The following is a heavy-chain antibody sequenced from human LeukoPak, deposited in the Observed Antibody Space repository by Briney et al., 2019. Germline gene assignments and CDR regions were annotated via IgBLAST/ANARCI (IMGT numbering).Heavy chain of an antibody. D-gene: IGHD2-2*01. CDR3: ARALGYCSSTSCKGISNWFDP. CDR2: IYYSGST. V-gene: IGHV4-31*03. J-gene: IGHJ5*02. CDR1: GGSISSGGYY. Sequence: SETLSLTCTVSGGSISSGGYYWSWIRQHPGKGLEWIWYIYYSGSTYYNPSLKSRVTISVDTSKNQFSLKLSSVTAADTAVYYCARALGYCSSTSCKGISNWFDPWGQGTLVTVSS.